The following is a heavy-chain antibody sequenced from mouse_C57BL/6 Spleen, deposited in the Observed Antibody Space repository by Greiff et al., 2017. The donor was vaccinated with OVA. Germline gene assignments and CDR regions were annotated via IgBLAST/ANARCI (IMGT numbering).Heavy chain of an antibody. J-gene: IGHJ4*01. CDR3: ARDRDSSGYVGYAMDY. D-gene: IGHD3-2*02. Sequence: EVKLVESEGGLVQPGSSMKLSCTASGFTFSDYYMAWVRQVPEKGLEWVANINYDGSSTYYLDSLKSRFIISRDNAKNILYLHMSRLKSEDTATYYCARDRDSSGYVGYAMDYWGQGTSVTVSA. CDR2: INYDGSST. CDR1: GFTFSDYY. V-gene: IGHV5-16*01.